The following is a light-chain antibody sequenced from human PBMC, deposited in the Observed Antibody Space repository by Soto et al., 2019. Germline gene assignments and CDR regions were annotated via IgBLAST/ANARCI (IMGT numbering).Light chain of an antibody. CDR1: SSDVGAYNY. CDR2: EGS. J-gene: IGLJ3*02. V-gene: IGLV2-8*01. CDR3: TSYAGSNIWV. Sequence: QSAMTQPPSASGSPGQSVTISGTGTSSDVGAYNYVSWYQQYPGKAPKLMIYEGSKRPSGVPDRLSGSKSGKTASLTVYGRRPEDEADYYCTSYAGSNIWVFGGGTKRTV.